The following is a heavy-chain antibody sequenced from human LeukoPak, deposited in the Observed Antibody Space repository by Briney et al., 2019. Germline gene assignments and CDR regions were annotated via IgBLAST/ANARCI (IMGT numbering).Heavy chain of an antibody. CDR3: ARDSNSEWPIDY. V-gene: IGHV4-30-4*01. D-gene: IGHD3-3*01. CDR2: IYYSGST. CDR1: GGSISSDDYY. J-gene: IGHJ4*02. Sequence: SETLSLTCTVSGGSISSDDYYWSWIRQPPGKGLEWIGYIYYSGSTYYNPSLKSRVTISVDTSKNQFSLKLSSVTAADTAVYYCARDSNSEWPIDYWGQGTLVTVSS.